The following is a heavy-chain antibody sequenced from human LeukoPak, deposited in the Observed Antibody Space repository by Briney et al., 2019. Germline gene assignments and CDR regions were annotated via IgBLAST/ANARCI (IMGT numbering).Heavy chain of an antibody. J-gene: IGHJ4*02. Sequence: GGSLRLSCAASGFTFSSHGMHWVRQAPGKGLEWVAFIRSDGGNKYYADSVKGRFTISRDNSKNTLYLQMNSLRTEDTAVYYCVNLVVPGGVPDYWGQGTLVTVSS. CDR1: GFTFSSHG. D-gene: IGHD2-2*01. CDR3: VNLVVPGGVPDY. CDR2: IRSDGGNK. V-gene: IGHV3-30*02.